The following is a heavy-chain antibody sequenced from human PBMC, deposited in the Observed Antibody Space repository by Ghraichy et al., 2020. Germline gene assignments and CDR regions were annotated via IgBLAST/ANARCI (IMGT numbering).Heavy chain of an antibody. CDR3: AKAYVSSSFDY. CDR1: GFTFSSYA. J-gene: IGHJ4*02. Sequence: LSLTCAASGFTFSSYAMSWVRQAPGKGLEWVSAISGSGGSTYYADSVKGRFTISRDNSKNTLYLQMNSLRAEDTAVYYCAKAYVSSSFDYWGQGTLVTVSS. V-gene: IGHV3-23*01. D-gene: IGHD6-6*01. CDR2: ISGSGGST.